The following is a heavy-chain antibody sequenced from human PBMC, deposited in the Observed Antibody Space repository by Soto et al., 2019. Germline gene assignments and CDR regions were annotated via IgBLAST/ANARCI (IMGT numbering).Heavy chain of an antibody. D-gene: IGHD3-16*02. Sequence: SETLSLTCTVSGASISSSDYYWGWFRQPPGKALEWIGCIYYSGNTYYNPSLKSRATMAVDTSNNQFSLHLSSVTAADTAVYYCATGNSQSQYRNLDSWGQGTLVT. CDR2: IYYSGNT. CDR1: GASISSSDYY. V-gene: IGHV4-39*01. CDR3: ATGNSQSQYRNLDS. J-gene: IGHJ5*01.